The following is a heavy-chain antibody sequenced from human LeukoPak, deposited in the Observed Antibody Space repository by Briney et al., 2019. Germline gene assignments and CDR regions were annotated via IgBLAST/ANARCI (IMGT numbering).Heavy chain of an antibody. V-gene: IGHV1-46*01. Sequence: ASVTVSCTASGYTFTSYYMHWVRQAPGQGLEWMGIINPSGGSTSYAQKLQGRVTMTTDTSTSTAYMELRSLRSDDTAVYYCARVLVPASFYYYYGMDVWGQGTTVTVSS. CDR3: ARVLVPASFYYYYGMDV. CDR1: GYTFTSYY. J-gene: IGHJ6*02. D-gene: IGHD2-2*01. CDR2: INPSGGST.